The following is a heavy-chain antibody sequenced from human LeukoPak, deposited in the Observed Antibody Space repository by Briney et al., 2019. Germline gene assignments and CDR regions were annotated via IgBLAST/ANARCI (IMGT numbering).Heavy chain of an antibody. V-gene: IGHV1-58*01. J-gene: IGHJ3*02. D-gene: IGHD4-23*01. CDR3: AAEIYGGNSDCCSFDI. Sequence: PEASVKVSCKTSGFTFTNSAVQWVRQARGQRLEWIGWIIVGSGNTNYAQKVQERVTITRDMSTSTAYMELSSLGSEDTAVYYCAAEIYGGNSDCCSFDIWGQGTMVTVSS. CDR2: IIVGSGNT. CDR1: GFTFTNSA.